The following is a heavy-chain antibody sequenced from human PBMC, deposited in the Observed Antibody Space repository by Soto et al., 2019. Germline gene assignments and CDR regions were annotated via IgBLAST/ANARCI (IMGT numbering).Heavy chain of an antibody. J-gene: IGHJ4*02. CDR2: IYFGGNT. D-gene: IGHD6-19*01. V-gene: IGHV4-39*01. CDR1: GLSINSNYF. Sequence: PSETLSLTCAVSGLSINSNYFWGWIRQTPGRGLEWIGSIYFGGNTYYTPSLKSRVTISADLSKNQFSLELDSVTAADTAVYYFSTTIYSGGWLRDNWGQGTLVTGSS. CDR3: STTIYSGGWLRDN.